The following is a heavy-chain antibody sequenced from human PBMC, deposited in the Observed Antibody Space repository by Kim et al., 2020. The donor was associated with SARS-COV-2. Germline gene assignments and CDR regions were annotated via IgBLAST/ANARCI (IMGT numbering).Heavy chain of an antibody. Sequence: SETLSLTCTVSGGSISSGGYYWSWIRQHPGKGLEWIGYIYYSGSTYYNPSLKSRVTISVDTSKNQFSLKLSSVTAADTAVYYCARERGYGGSYPDYCGQRTLVTVSS. D-gene: IGHD1-26*01. CDR3: ARERGYGGSYPDY. J-gene: IGHJ4*02. CDR1: GGSISSGGYY. CDR2: IYYSGST. V-gene: IGHV4-31*03.